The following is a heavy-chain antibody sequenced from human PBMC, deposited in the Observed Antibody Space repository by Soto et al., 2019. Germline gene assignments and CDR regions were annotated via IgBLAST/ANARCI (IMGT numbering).Heavy chain of an antibody. CDR1: GGSISSNSYY. CDR3: ARHAAYDSVWGKSDGSDY. CDR2: MYYSGAT. V-gene: IGHV4-39*01. Sequence: QLQLQESVPGLVKPSETLSLACTVSGGSISSNSYYWDWIRQPPGKGLEWIGSMYYSGATYHNPSLQSRVTISVDTSKNQFSLHLSSVTAADTAVYYCARHAAYDSVWGKSDGSDYWGQGTLVTVSS. J-gene: IGHJ4*02. D-gene: IGHD3-16*01.